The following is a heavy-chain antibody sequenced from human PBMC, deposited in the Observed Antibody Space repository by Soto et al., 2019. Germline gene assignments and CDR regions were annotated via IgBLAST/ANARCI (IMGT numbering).Heavy chain of an antibody. Sequence: QVQLVQSGAEVKKPGASVKVSCKASGYTFTSYGISWVRQAPGQGLEWMGWISAYNGNTNYAQKLQGRVTMTTDTSTSTDYMELRSLRSDDTAVYYCARDTSGSYFYEGGFDYWGQGTLVTVSS. V-gene: IGHV1-18*01. CDR1: GYTFTSYG. D-gene: IGHD1-26*01. CDR2: ISAYNGNT. J-gene: IGHJ4*02. CDR3: ARDTSGSYFYEGGFDY.